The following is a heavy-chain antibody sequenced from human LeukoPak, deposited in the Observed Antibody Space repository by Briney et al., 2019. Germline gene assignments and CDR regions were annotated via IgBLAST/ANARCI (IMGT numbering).Heavy chain of an antibody. D-gene: IGHD1-1*01. CDR2: IYSGGST. CDR3: ARETGIYYFDY. Sequence: PGGSLRLSCAASGFTFSSYWMTWVRQAPGKGLEWVSVIYSGGSTYYADSVKGRFTISRDNSKNTLYLQMNSLRAEDTAVYYCARETGIYYFDYWGQGTLVTVSS. J-gene: IGHJ4*02. V-gene: IGHV3-66*01. CDR1: GFTFSSYW.